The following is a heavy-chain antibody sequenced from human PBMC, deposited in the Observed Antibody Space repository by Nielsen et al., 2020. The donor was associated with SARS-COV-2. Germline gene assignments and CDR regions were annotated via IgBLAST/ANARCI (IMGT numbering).Heavy chain of an antibody. J-gene: IGHJ4*02. D-gene: IGHD3-10*01. CDR3: ARVGTEWFGDLLGFDY. CDR1: GFTFSGYQ. Sequence: GGSLRLSCAASGFTFSGYQMNWVRQAPGKGLEWVANIKQDGSEKYYVDSVKGRFTISRDNAKNSLYLQMNSLRAEDTAVYYCARVGTEWFGDLLGFDYWGQGTLVTVSS. CDR2: IKQDGSEK. V-gene: IGHV3-7*01.